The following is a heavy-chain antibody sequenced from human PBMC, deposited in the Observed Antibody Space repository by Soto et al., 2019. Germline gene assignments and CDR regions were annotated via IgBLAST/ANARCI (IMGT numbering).Heavy chain of an antibody. Sequence: QVQLQQWGAGLLKPSETLSLTCAVYGVSFSGYYWTWIRQSPGKGLEWIGEITHSGSTNYNPSVKSRFTISVDTSRNHCSLRLSSVTAADTAVYYCASSRYYDSSYDYYVRWFDPWGQGTLVTVSS. D-gene: IGHD3-22*01. CDR1: GVSFSGYY. J-gene: IGHJ5*02. CDR3: ASSRYYDSSYDYYVRWFDP. V-gene: IGHV4-34*01. CDR2: ITHSGST.